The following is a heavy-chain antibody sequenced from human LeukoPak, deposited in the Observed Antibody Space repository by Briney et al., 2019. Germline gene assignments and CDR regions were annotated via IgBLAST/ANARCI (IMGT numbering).Heavy chain of an antibody. CDR2: IYYSGST. CDR1: GGSISSHY. CDR3: ARAYLGGFNYYMDV. D-gene: IGHD3-16*01. Sequence: PSETLSLTCTVSGGSISSHYWSWIQQPPGKGLEWIGYIYYSGSTNYNPSLKSRVTISVDTSKNQFSLKLSSVTAADTAVYYCARAYLGGFNYYMDVWGRGTTVTVSS. V-gene: IGHV4-59*11. J-gene: IGHJ6*03.